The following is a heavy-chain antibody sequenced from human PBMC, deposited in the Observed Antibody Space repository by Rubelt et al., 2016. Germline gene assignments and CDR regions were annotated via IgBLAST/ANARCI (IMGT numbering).Heavy chain of an antibody. J-gene: IGHJ4*02. CDR1: GGSFSGYY. CDR2: IYYSGST. Sequence: QVQLQQWGAGLLKPSETLSLTCAVYGGSFSGYYWTWIRQPPGKGLEWIGYIYYSGSTNYNPSLKSRVTISVDTSKNQFSLKLSSVTAADTAVYYCARHDYYDTSGYPYWGQGTLVTVSS. D-gene: IGHD3-22*01. V-gene: IGHV4-34*01. CDR3: ARHDYYDTSGYPY.